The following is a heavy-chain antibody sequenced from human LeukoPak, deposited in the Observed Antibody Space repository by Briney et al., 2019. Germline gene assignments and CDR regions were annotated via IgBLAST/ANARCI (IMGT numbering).Heavy chain of an antibody. J-gene: IGHJ3*02. D-gene: IGHD3-22*01. Sequence: SETLSLTCTVSGGSISSYYWSWIRQPAGKGLDWIGRIYTSGSTNYNPSLKSRVTMSVDTSKNQFSLKLSSVTAADTAVYYCARVGHYYDSSGYYSDDAFDIWGQGTMVTVSS. CDR1: GGSISSYY. CDR2: IYTSGST. V-gene: IGHV4-4*07. CDR3: ARVGHYYDSSGYYSDDAFDI.